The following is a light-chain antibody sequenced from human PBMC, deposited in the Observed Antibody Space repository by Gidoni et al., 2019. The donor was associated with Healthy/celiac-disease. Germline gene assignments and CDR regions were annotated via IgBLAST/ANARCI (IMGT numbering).Light chain of an antibody. CDR2: KDS. CDR3: QSADSSGTYRV. V-gene: IGLV3-25*03. CDR1: ALPKQY. J-gene: IGLJ1*01. Sequence: SYELTQPPSVSVSPGQTARITCSGDALPKQYAYWYQQKPGQAPVLVIYKDSERSSGIPERFSGSSSGTTVTLTISGVQAEDEADYYCQSADSSGTYRVFGTGTKVTVL.